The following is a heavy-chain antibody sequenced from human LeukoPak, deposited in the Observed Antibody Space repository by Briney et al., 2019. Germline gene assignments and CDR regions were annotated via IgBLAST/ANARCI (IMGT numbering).Heavy chain of an antibody. CDR1: GGSLTSSSYY. CDR2: ILFTGST. J-gene: IGHJ6*03. CDR3: ARLVSSGWLDYYYYYMDV. Sequence: KSAETLSPTCTVSGGSLTSSSYYWGWIRQPPGRGLEWFGSILFTGSTYYNPSLKRRFTVSVDTSKNQFSLTLSSVTAADTAVYYCARLVSSGWLDYYYYYMDVWGKGETVSVSS. V-gene: IGHV4-39*01. D-gene: IGHD6-19*01.